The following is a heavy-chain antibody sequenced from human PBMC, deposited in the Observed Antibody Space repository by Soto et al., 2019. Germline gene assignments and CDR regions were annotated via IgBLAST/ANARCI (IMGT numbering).Heavy chain of an antibody. J-gene: IGHJ4*02. CDR3: ARQRTTVVTQAYFDH. CDR1: GESISSSSYY. CDR2: IYYSGRT. Sequence: SETRSLTCIVSGESISSSSYYWGWIRQPPGKGLEWIGSIYYSGRTYYNPSFKSRVTISIDTSKNQSSLKLSSVTATDTAVYYCARQRTTVVTQAYFDHWGQGALVTVSS. V-gene: IGHV4-39*01. D-gene: IGHD2-21*02.